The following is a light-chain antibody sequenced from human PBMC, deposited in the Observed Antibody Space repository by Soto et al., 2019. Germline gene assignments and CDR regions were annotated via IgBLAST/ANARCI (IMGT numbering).Light chain of an antibody. V-gene: IGKV3-20*01. Sequence: EIVLTQSPGTLSLSPGERATLSCRASQSVCSSYLAWDQQKPGQAPRQLNYGASSRAPGIPDRFSGSGSGTDFTLTITRLEPEDFAVYYCQHYRTSFGGGTRVEIK. J-gene: IGKJ4*01. CDR1: QSVCSSY. CDR3: QHYRTS. CDR2: GAS.